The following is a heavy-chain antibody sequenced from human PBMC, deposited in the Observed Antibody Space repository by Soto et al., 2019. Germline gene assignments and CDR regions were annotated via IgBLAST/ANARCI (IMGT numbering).Heavy chain of an antibody. CDR2: ISTAFNNT. CDR3: AKDHGTYGPNWIDS. Sequence: ASVKVSCKASGYTFTTNGITWVRQVPGQGLEWMGWISTAFNNTNYAQNFQGRITMTTDTSTSTVYMELRSLRSDDTAVYYCAKDHGTYGPNWIDSWGQGTLVTVSS. CDR1: GYTFTTNG. J-gene: IGHJ5*01. V-gene: IGHV1-18*01. D-gene: IGHD3-10*01.